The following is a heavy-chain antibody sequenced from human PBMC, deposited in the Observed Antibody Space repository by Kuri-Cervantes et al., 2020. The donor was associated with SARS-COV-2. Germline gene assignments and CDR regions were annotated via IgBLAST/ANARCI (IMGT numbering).Heavy chain of an antibody. Sequence: GESLKISCAASGFTFSSYAMHWVRQATGKGLEWVSAIGTAGDPYYPGSVKGRFTISSEDAKNSLYLQMNSLRAGDTAVYYCERGGYSYGDDLYYFDYWGQGTLVTGSS. D-gene: IGHD5-18*01. CDR3: ERGGYSYGDDLYYFDY. J-gene: IGHJ4*02. CDR1: GFTFSSYA. CDR2: IGTAGDP. V-gene: IGHV3-13*05.